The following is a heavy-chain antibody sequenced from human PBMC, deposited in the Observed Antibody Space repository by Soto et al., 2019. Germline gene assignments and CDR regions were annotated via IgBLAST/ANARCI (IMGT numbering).Heavy chain of an antibody. CDR2: INHSGST. J-gene: IGHJ4*02. V-gene: IGHV4-34*01. CDR3: AREAGSSGWYSY. Sequence: QVQLQQWGAGLLKPSETLSLTCAVYGGSFSGYYWSWICQPPGKGLEWIGEINHSGSTNYNPSLKSRVTISVDTSKNQFSLKLSSVTAADTAVYYCAREAGSSGWYSYWGQGTLVTVSS. D-gene: IGHD6-19*01. CDR1: GGSFSGYY.